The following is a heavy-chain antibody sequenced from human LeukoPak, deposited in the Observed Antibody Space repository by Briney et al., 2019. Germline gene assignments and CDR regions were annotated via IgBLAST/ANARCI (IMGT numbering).Heavy chain of an antibody. Sequence: NTSETLSLTCTVSGGSISSGDYYWSWIRQPPGKGLEWIGYMYYTGSTFYNPSLKSRVTISVDTSKNQFSLNLNSVTAADTAVYYCANPWGLRFLEWYPGDFDYWGQGTLVTVSS. D-gene: IGHD3-3*01. J-gene: IGHJ4*02. V-gene: IGHV4-30-4*08. CDR2: MYYTGST. CDR1: GGSISSGDYY. CDR3: ANPWGLRFLEWYPGDFDY.